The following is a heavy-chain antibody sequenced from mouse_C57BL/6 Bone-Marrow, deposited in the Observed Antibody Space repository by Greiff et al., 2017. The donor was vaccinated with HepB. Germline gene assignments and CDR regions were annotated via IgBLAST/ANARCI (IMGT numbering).Heavy chain of an antibody. CDR2: IDPSDSYT. D-gene: IGHD1-1*01. V-gene: IGHV1-59*01. J-gene: IGHJ3*01. CDR1: GYTFTSYW. CDR3: ATPSYYYGSSRFAY. Sequence: VQPQQPGAELVRPGTSVKLSCKASGYTFTSYWVHRGKQRPGQGLEWIGVIDPSDSYTNYNQKFKGKATLTVDTSSSTAYMQLSSLTSEDSAVYYCATPSYYYGSSRFAYWGQGTLVTVSA.